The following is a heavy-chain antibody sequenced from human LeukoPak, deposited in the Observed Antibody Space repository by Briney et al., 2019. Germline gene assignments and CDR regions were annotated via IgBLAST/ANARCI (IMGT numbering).Heavy chain of an antibody. J-gene: IGHJ5*02. CDR3: AKDKGGRPRGILAAMYH. D-gene: IGHD2-2*01. CDR2: IRYDGSNK. V-gene: IGHV3-30*02. CDR1: GFTFSSYG. Sequence: KSGGSLRLSCAASGFTFSSYGMHWVRQAPGKGLEWVAFIRYDGSNKYYADSVKGRFTISRDNSKNTLYLQMNSLRAEDTAVYYCAKDKGGRPRGILAAMYHWGQGTLVTVSS.